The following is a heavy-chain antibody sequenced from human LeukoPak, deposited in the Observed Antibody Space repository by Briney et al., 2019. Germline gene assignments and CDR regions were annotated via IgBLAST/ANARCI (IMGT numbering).Heavy chain of an antibody. D-gene: IGHD6-13*01. CDR2: IYHSGST. V-gene: IGHV4-59*01. CDR3: ARVNRAVAAALYY. CDR1: GGSIYTYY. J-gene: IGHJ4*02. Sequence: SETLSLTCSVSGGSIYTYYWSWIRQSPGKGLEWIGYIYHSGSTNYNPSLKSRVTISVDTSKNQFSLKLSSVTAADTAVYYCARVNRAVAAALYYWGQGTLVTVSS.